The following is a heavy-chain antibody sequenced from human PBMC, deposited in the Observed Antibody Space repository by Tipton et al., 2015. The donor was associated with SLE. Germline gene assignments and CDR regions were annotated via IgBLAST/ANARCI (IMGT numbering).Heavy chain of an antibody. Sequence: TLSLTCTVSGGSIRNYYWSWLRQPPGKGLEWIGSIYYSGNTYYNPSLRSRVTISIDTSTNQFSLKLTCVTAADTAVYYCAGCSSTSCLYYMDVWGKGTTVTVSS. J-gene: IGHJ6*03. D-gene: IGHD2-2*01. CDR2: IYYSGNT. CDR3: AGCSSTSCLYYMDV. V-gene: IGHV4-59*04. CDR1: GGSIRNYY.